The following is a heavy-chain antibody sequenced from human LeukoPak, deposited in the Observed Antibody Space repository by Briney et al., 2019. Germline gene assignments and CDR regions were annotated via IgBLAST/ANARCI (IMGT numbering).Heavy chain of an antibody. V-gene: IGHV1-69*06. CDR3: AGCAPYYDILTGYYIDAFDI. D-gene: IGHD3-9*01. CDR2: IIPIFGTA. Sequence: GASVKVSCKASGGTFSSYAISWVRQTPGQGLEWMGGIIPIFGTANYAQKSQGRVTITADKSTSTAYMELSSLRSEDTAVYYCAGCAPYYDILTGYYIDAFDIWGQGTMVTVSS. CDR1: GGTFSSYA. J-gene: IGHJ3*02.